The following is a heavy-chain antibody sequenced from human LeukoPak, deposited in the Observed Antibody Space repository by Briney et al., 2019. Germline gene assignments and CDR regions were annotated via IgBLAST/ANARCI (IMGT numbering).Heavy chain of an antibody. J-gene: IGHJ4*02. CDR2: INHSGST. D-gene: IGHD3-16*01. CDR3: ARARYGGYRLDY. Sequence: SQTLSLTCAVSGGSISSGGYSRSWIRQPPGKGLEWIGEINHSGSTNYNPSLKSRVTISVDTSKNQFSLKLSSVTAADTAVYYCARARYGGYRLDYWGQGTLVTVSS. V-gene: IGHV4-30-2*01. CDR1: GGSISSGGYS.